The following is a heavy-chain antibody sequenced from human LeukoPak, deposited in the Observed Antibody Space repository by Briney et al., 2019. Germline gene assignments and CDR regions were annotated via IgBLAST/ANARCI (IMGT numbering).Heavy chain of an antibody. D-gene: IGHD1-26*01. V-gene: IGHV3-23*01. Sequence: PGGSLRLSCAASGFALSSYAMSWVRQAPGKGLEWVSGISSIDGSTYYADSVKGRFTVSRDNSKNTLYLQMNSLRAEDTAVYYCAKVASGSYYNWPFDYWGQGTLVTVSS. J-gene: IGHJ4*02. CDR1: GFALSSYA. CDR3: AKVASGSYYNWPFDY. CDR2: ISSIDGST.